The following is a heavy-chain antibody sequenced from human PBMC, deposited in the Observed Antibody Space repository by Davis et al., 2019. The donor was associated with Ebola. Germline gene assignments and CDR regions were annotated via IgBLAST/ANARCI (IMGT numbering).Heavy chain of an antibody. Sequence: MPGGSLRLSCTVSGGSISSYYWSWIRQPPGKGLEWIGYIYYSGSTNYNPSLKSRVTISVDTSKNQFSLKLSSVTAADTAVYYCVREAIVVVLVATSRWVWFDPWGRGTLVTVSS. J-gene: IGHJ5*02. CDR3: VREAIVVVLVATSRWVWFDP. V-gene: IGHV4-59*12. CDR2: IYYSGST. D-gene: IGHD2-15*01. CDR1: GGSISSYY.